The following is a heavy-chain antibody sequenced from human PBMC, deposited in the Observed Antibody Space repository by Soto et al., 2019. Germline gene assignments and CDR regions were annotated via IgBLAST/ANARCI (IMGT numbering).Heavy chain of an antibody. CDR2: IMPVYRRP. V-gene: IGHV1-69*12. Sequence: QVQLVQSGAEVKKPGSSVKVSCKASGGTFRTSAISWVRQAPGQGLEWVGGIMPVYRRPKYAQNFQDRVTITADESSSTAYMELNSLRSDDTSVYYCARDKDRLQLGGNYYFILDVVGQGTAVTVSS. CDR3: ARDKDRLQLGGNYYFILDV. D-gene: IGHD1-1*01. CDR1: GGTFRTSA. J-gene: IGHJ6*02.